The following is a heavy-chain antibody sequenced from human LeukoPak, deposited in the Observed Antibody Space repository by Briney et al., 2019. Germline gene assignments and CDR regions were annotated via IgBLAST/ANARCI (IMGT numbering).Heavy chain of an antibody. V-gene: IGHV3-74*01. CDR1: GFTFSNYW. Sequence: GGSLRLSCAASGFTFSNYWMHWVRQAPGKGLVWVSLINSDGSSTNYADSVKGRFTIYRDNAKNTLYLQMNSLRAEDTAVYYCARSGSSWYRFDYWGQGTLVTVSS. CDR2: INSDGSST. J-gene: IGHJ4*02. D-gene: IGHD6-13*01. CDR3: ARSGSSWYRFDY.